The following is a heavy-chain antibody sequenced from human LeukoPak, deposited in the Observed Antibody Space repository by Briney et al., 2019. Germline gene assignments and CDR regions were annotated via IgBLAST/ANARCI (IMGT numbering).Heavy chain of an antibody. D-gene: IGHD6-13*01. Sequence: SETLSLTCTVSGGSISSYYWSWIRQPAGKGLEWIGRIYTSGSTNYNPSLKSRDTMSVDTSKNQFSLKLSSVTAADTAVYYCARERIAGWHEARAYYFDYWGQGTLVTVSS. J-gene: IGHJ4*02. CDR1: GGSISSYY. CDR2: IYTSGST. CDR3: ARERIAGWHEARAYYFDY. V-gene: IGHV4-4*07.